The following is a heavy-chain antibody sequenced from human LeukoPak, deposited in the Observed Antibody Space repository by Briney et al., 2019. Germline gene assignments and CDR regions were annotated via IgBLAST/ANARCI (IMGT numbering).Heavy chain of an antibody. CDR3: ARVHTTGRYSPADFDY. V-gene: IGHV4-59*01. D-gene: IGHD5-18*01. CDR1: GGSISSYY. Sequence: PSETLSLNCTVTGGSISSYYWSCIRQPPGTGQEWTGYIYYSGSTNYNPSLKSRVTISVDTSKNQFSLKLSSVTAADTAVYYCARVHTTGRYSPADFDYWGQGTLVTVS. J-gene: IGHJ4*02. CDR2: IYYSGST.